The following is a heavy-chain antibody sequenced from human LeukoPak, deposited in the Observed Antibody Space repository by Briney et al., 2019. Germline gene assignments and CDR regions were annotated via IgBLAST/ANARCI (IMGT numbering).Heavy chain of an antibody. CDR3: TRSHYYDSSGYPTLIDY. CDR1: GFTFSGSA. J-gene: IGHJ4*02. V-gene: IGHV3-73*01. Sequence: GGSLRLSRAASGFTFSGSAMHWDRQASGKGLEWVGRIRSKANSYATAYAASVKGRFTISRDDSKNTAYLQMNSLKTEDTAVYHCTRSHYYDSSGYPTLIDYWGQGTLVTVSS. CDR2: IRSKANSYAT. D-gene: IGHD3-22*01.